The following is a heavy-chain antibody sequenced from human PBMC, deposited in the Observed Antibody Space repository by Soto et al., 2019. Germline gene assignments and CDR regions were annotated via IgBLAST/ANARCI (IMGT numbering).Heavy chain of an antibody. V-gene: IGHV4-31*03. CDR2: IYYTGST. CDR1: GGSISSACYY. J-gene: IGHJ4*02. CDR3: ARVSPYFDC. Sequence: SETLSLTCTVSGGSISSACYYWSWIRQHPGQGLEWIGYIYYTGSTYYNPSLKSRVTISVDTPENQFSLQLSSVTAADTAVYFCARVSPYFDCWGQGTQVTVSS.